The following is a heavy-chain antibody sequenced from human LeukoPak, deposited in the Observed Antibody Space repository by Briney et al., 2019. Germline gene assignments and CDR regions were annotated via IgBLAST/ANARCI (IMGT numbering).Heavy chain of an antibody. CDR1: GYTLTSYV. V-gene: IGHV1-18*01. D-gene: IGHD6-19*01. Sequence: ASVKVSCKASGYTLTSYVISWVRQAPGQGLEWMGWISAYNGNTNYAQKLQGRVTMTTDTSTSTAYMELRSLRSDDTAVYYCASQGYSSGSSDYFDYWGQGTLVTVSS. J-gene: IGHJ4*02. CDR3: ASQGYSSGSSDYFDY. CDR2: ISAYNGNT.